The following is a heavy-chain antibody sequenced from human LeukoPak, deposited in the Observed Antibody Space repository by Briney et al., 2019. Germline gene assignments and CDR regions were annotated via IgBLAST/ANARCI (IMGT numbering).Heavy chain of an antibody. D-gene: IGHD3-9*01. V-gene: IGHV1-8*01. CDR2: MNPNSGNT. CDR1: GYTFTSYD. CDR3: ARGPFYDILTGYWGDYYYYGMDV. Sequence: EASVKVSCKASGYTFTSYDSDWVRQATGQGLEWMGWMNPNSGNTGYAQKFQGRVTRTRHTSISTAYMELSSLGSEDTPVYYCARGPFYDILTGYWGDYYYYGMDVWGQGTTVTVSS. J-gene: IGHJ6*02.